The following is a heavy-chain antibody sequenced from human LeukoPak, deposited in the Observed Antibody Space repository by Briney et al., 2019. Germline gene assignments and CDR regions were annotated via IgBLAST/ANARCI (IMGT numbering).Heavy chain of an antibody. J-gene: IGHJ4*02. V-gene: IGHV3-74*01. CDR3: ARDIDYEDY. D-gene: IGHD4-17*01. CDR1: GFTFRNFA. CDR2: INSDGSST. Sequence: GGSLRLSCAASGFTFRNFAMSWVRQAPGKGLVWVSRINSDGSSTSYADSVKGRFTISRDNAKNTLYLQMNSLRAEDTAVYYCARDIDYEDYWGQGTLVTVSS.